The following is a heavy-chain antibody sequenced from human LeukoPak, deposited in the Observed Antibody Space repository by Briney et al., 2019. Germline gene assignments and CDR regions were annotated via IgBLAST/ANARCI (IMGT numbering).Heavy chain of an antibody. CDR1: GGSFSGYY. CDR3: ARVRAAAGTSWFDP. J-gene: IGHJ5*02. D-gene: IGHD6-13*01. V-gene: IGHV4-34*01. Sequence: KPSETLSPTCAVYGGSFSGYYWSWIRQPPGKGLEWIGEINHSGSTNYNPSLKSRVTISVDTSKNQFSLKLNSVTAADTAVYYCARVRAAAGTSWFDPWGQGTLVTVSS. CDR2: INHSGST.